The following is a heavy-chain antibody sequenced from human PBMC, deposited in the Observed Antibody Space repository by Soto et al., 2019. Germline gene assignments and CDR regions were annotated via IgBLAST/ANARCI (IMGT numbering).Heavy chain of an antibody. Sequence: TLSLTWTVSGGSITTGGYYWSWIRQLPGKGLEWIGHRYYSESTYYNPSLKIRVSISLDTSKDQFSLKLSFVTAADSAMYYCARTKCSGGSCYSWSLDYWGQGTPVTVSS. CDR1: GGSITTGGYY. V-gene: IGHV4-31*02. CDR3: ARTKCSGGSCYSWSLDY. J-gene: IGHJ4*02. CDR2: RYYSEST. D-gene: IGHD2-15*01.